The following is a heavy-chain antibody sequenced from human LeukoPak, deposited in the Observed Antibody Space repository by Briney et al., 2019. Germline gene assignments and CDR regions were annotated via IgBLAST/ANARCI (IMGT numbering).Heavy chain of an antibody. D-gene: IGHD6-13*01. CDR1: GGSISSYY. V-gene: IGHV4-4*09. CDR2: IYTSGST. CDR3: ARLSIAAAGYYFDY. Sequence: KPSETLSLTCTVPGGSISSYYWSWIRQPPGKGLEWIGYIYTSGSTNYNPSLKSRVTISVDTSKNQFSLKLSSVTAADTAVYYCARLSIAAAGYYFDYWGQGTLVTVSS. J-gene: IGHJ4*02.